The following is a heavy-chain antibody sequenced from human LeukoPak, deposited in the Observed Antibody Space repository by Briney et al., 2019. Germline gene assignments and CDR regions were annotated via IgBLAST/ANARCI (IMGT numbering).Heavy chain of an antibody. CDR3: AIDPGSWGDY. D-gene: IGHD6-13*01. J-gene: IGHJ4*02. CDR1: GFTFSSYA. V-gene: IGHV3-23*01. CDR2: IRGSGGST. Sequence: GGSLRLSCAASGFTFSSYAMSWVRQAPGKGLEWVSAIRGSGGSTYYADSVKGRFTISRDNSKNTLYLQMNSLRAEDTAVYYCAIDPGSWGDYWGQGTLVTVSS.